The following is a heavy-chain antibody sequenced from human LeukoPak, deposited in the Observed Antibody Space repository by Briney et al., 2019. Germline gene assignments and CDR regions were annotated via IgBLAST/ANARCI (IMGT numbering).Heavy chain of an antibody. D-gene: IGHD2-2*01. Sequence: GGSLRLSCAASGLTFAGYDMSWVRQAPGKGLEWVSTISASGDNTYYAGSVKGRFTISRDNSKNTLYLQMDSLRAEGTAVYYCAKRSCSATRCFHFDYWGQGTLVTVSS. CDR2: ISASGDNT. CDR3: AKRSCSATRCFHFDY. J-gene: IGHJ4*02. V-gene: IGHV3-23*01. CDR1: GLTFAGYD.